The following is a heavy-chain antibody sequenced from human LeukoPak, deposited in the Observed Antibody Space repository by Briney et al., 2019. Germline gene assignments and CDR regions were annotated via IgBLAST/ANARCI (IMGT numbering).Heavy chain of an antibody. V-gene: IGHV3-30*18. CDR1: GFTFSSYG. CDR3: AKDWAELVYYFDY. CDR2: ISYDGSNK. J-gene: IGHJ4*02. D-gene: IGHD6-13*01. Sequence: GGSLRLSCAASGFTFSSYGMHWVRQAPGKGLEWVAVISYDGSNKYYADSVKGRFTISRDNSKNTLYLQMNSLRAEDTAVYYCAKDWAELVYYFDYWGQGTLVTVSS.